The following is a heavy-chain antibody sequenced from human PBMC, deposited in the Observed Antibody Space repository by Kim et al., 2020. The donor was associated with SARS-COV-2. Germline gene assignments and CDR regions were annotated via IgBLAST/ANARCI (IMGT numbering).Heavy chain of an antibody. CDR1: GFTFSSYG. CDR2: ISYDGSNK. V-gene: IGHV3-30*18. D-gene: IGHD2-15*01. J-gene: IGHJ6*03. CDR3: AKDFTSVVVAASAYYYY. Sequence: GGSLRLSCAASGFTFSSYGMHWVRQAPGKGLEWVAVISYDGSNKYYADSVKGRFTISRDNSKNTLYLQMNSLRAEDTAVYYCAKDFTSVVVAASAYYYY.